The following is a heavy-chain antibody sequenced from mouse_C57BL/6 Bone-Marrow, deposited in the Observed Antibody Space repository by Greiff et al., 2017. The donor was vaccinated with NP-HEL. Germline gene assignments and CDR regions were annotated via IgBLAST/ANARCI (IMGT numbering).Heavy chain of an antibody. CDR3: ASPVGLRSDAMDY. V-gene: IGHV1-36*01. J-gene: IGHJ4*01. Sequence: EVQLVESGPVLVKPGPSVKISCKASGFTFTDYYMHWVKQSHGKSLEWIGLVYPYNGGTSYNQKFKGKATLTVDTSSSTAYMELNSLTSEDSAVYYCASPVGLRSDAMDYWGQGTSVTVSS. D-gene: IGHD2-2*01. CDR2: VYPYNGGT. CDR1: GFTFTDYY.